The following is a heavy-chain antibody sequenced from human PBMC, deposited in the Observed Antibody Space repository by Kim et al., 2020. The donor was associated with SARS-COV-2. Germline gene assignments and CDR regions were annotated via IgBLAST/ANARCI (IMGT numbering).Heavy chain of an antibody. CDR2: ININTGTP. V-gene: IGHV7-4-1*02. CDR1: GYTFNRYT. J-gene: IGHJ4*02. D-gene: IGHD6-13*01. CDR3: ARGGGVEGAAEC. Sequence: ASVKVSCKASGYTFNRYTINWLRQAPGQGFEWMGWININTGTPTYAQGFTGRFVFSLDTSVSTAYVEISSLEAEDTAVYYCARGGGVEGAAECWGQGTLVTVS.